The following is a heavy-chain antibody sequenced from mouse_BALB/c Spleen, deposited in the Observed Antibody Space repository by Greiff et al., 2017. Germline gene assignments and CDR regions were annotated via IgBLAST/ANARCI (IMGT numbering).Heavy chain of an antibody. CDR2: IDPENGDT. Sequence: EVQLQQSGAELVRSGASVKLSCTASGFNIKDYYMHWVKQRPEQGLEWIGWIDPENGDTEYAPKFQGKATMTADTSSNTAYLQLSSLTSEDTAVYYCNPIGEDYFDYWGQGTTLTVSS. CDR3: NPIGEDYFDY. V-gene: IGHV14-4*02. CDR1: GFNIKDYY. D-gene: IGHD2-14*01. J-gene: IGHJ2*01.